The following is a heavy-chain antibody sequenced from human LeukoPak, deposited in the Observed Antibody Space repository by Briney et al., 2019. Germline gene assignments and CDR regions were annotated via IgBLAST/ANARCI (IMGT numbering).Heavy chain of an antibody. Sequence: GASVKVSCKASGYTFTGYYIHWVRQAPGQGLEWMGWISAYNGNTNYAQKLQGRVTMTTDTSTSTAYMELRSLRSDDTAVYYCARGLYYEQQLVTDSGWFDPWGQGTLVTVSS. V-gene: IGHV1-18*04. CDR2: ISAYNGNT. D-gene: IGHD6-13*01. CDR3: ARGLYYEQQLVTDSGWFDP. CDR1: GYTFTGYY. J-gene: IGHJ5*02.